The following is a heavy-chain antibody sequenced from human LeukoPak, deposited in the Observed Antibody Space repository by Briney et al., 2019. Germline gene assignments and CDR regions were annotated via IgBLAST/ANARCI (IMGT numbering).Heavy chain of an antibody. V-gene: IGHV4-4*07. CDR2: IYTSGST. D-gene: IGHD2-2*02. CDR1: GGTISSYY. CDR3: ARDLDIVVVPAAIPYNWFDP. Sequence: PSETVSLTCTVSGGTISSYYWSWIRQPAGKGLEWIGRIYTSGSTNYNPSLKSRVTMSVDTSKNQFSLKLSSVTAADTAVYYCARDLDIVVVPAAIPYNWFDPWGQGTLVTVSS. J-gene: IGHJ5*02.